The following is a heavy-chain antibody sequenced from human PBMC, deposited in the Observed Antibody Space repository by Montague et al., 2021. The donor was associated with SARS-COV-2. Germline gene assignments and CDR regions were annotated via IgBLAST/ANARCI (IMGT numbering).Heavy chain of an antibody. CDR1: GFTFDDYA. Sequence: SLRLSCAASGFTFDDYAMHWVRQAPGKGLEWVSGICWNSGSICYADSVKGRFTISRDNAKNSLYLQMDSLRAEDTALYYCAKDHEETYYYGMDVWGQGTTVTVSS. J-gene: IGHJ6*02. CDR2: ICWNSGSI. V-gene: IGHV3-9*01. CDR3: AKDHEETYYYGMDV.